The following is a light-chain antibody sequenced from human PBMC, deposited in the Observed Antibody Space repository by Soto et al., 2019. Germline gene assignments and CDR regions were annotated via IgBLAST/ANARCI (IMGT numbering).Light chain of an antibody. CDR1: QSFSNNY. J-gene: IGKJ1*01. Sequence: EIVLTQSPGTLSLSPGERATLSCRASQSFSNNYLAWYQQKPGQAPRLLIYGASTRATGVPARFSGSGSGTEFTLTISSLQSEDFAVYYCQQYGTSPRTFGQGTKVDIK. CDR3: QQYGTSPRT. CDR2: GAS. V-gene: IGKV3-20*01.